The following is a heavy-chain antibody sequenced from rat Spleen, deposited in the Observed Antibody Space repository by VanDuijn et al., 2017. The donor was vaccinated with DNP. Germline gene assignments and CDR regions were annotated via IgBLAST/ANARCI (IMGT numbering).Heavy chain of an antibody. J-gene: IGHJ2*01. CDR1: GFIFSNYW. V-gene: IGHV5-19*01. CDR2: ISPSGGST. D-gene: IGHD4-3*01. Sequence: EVQLVESGGGPVQPGRSLKLSCVASGFIFSNYWMTWIRQAPTKGLEWVASISPSGGSTYYRDSVKGRFTISRDNAKSTLYLQMDSLRSEDTATYYCVVNWYNFWGQGVMVTVSS. CDR3: VVNWYNF.